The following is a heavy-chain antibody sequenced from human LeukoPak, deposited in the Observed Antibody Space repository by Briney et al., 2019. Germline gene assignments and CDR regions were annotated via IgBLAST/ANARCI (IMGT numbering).Heavy chain of an antibody. V-gene: IGHV1-18*01. J-gene: IGHJ4*02. CDR1: GYTFTSYG. CDR2: ISAYNGNT. Sequence: ASVKVSCKASGYTFTSYGISWVRQAPGQGLEWMGWISAYNGNTNYAQKLQGRVTMTTDTSTSTAYMELRSLRSDDTAVYYCARTPRYSSSWYQRGHYFDYWGQGTLVTVSS. CDR3: ARTPRYSSSWYQRGHYFDY. D-gene: IGHD6-13*01.